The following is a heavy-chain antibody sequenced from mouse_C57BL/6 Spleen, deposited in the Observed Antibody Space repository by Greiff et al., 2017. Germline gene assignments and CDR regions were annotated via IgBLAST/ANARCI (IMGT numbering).Heavy chain of an antibody. J-gene: IGHJ2*01. D-gene: IGHD1-1*01. Sequence: VQLQQPGAVLVRPGSSVKLSCKASGYTFTSYWMHWVKPRPIQGLEWIGNIDPSDSETHYNQKFKDKATLTVDKSSSTAYMQLSSLTSEDSAVYYCARGGDYYGSSYEDDWGQGTTLTVSS. CDR1: GYTFTSYW. CDR2: IDPSDSET. V-gene: IGHV1-52*01. CDR3: ARGGDYYGSSYEDD.